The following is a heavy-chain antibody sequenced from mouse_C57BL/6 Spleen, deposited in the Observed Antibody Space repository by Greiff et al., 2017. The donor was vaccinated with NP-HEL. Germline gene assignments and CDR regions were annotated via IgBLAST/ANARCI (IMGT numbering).Heavy chain of an antibody. CDR2: IYPGDGDT. Sequence: VQLQQSGPELVKPGASVKISCKASGYAFSSSWMNWVKQRPGKGLEWIGRIYPGDGDTNYNGKFKGKATLTADKSSSTAYMQLSSLTSEDSAVYFCAYYYGSSYEDWYFDVWGTGTTVTVSS. V-gene: IGHV1-82*01. CDR1: GYAFSSSW. J-gene: IGHJ1*03. D-gene: IGHD1-1*01. CDR3: AYYYGSSYEDWYFDV.